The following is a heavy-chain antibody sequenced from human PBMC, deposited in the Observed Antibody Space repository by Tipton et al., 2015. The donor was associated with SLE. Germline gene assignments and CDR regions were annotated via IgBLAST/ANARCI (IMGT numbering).Heavy chain of an antibody. Sequence: TLSLTCTVSGGSISSYYWSWIRQPPGKGLEWIGYIYYSGSTNYNPSLKSRVTISVDTSKNQFSLKLSSVTAADTAVYYCASRSETSRDGDDAFDIWGQGTMVTVSS. CDR1: GGSISSYY. CDR3: ASRSETSRDGDDAFDI. V-gene: IGHV4-59*01. D-gene: IGHD2-2*01. CDR2: IYYSGST. J-gene: IGHJ3*02.